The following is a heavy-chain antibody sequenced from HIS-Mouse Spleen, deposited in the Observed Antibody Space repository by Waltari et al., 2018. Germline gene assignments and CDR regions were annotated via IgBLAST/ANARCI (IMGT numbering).Heavy chain of an antibody. J-gene: IGHJ2*01. CDR1: GGSISSSSYY. V-gene: IGHV4-39*07. CDR2: IDYSGRT. D-gene: IGHD7-27*01. Sequence: QLQLQESGPGLVKPSETLSLTCTVSGGSISSSSYYWGWIRQPPGKGLEWIGSIDYSGRTYYNPSLKSRVTISVETSKNQFSLKLSSVTAADTAVYYCARSRTGGWYFDLWGRGTLVTVSS. CDR3: ARSRTGGWYFDL.